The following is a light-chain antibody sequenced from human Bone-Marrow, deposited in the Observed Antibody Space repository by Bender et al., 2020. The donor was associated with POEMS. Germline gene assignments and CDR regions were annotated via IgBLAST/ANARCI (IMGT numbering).Light chain of an antibody. CDR1: SSDVGSYNL. Sequence: QSALTQPPSASGSPGQSVTISCTGTSSDVGSYNLVSWYQQHPGKARKLMIYEGSKRPSGVSNRFSGSKSGNTASLTISGLQAEDEADYYCCSYAGSVVFGGGTKLTVL. CDR3: CSYAGSVV. V-gene: IGLV2-23*01. CDR2: EGS. J-gene: IGLJ2*01.